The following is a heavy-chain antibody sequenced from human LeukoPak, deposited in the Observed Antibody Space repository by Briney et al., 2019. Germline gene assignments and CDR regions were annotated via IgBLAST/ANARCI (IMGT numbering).Heavy chain of an antibody. Sequence: VASVKVSCKASGGTFSSYAISWVRQAPGQGLEWMGRIIPILGIANYAQKFQGRVTITADKSTSTAYMELSSLRSEDTAVYYCAGHKDTYDSSGVGFAFDIWGQGTMVTVSS. CDR1: GGTFSSYA. CDR3: AGHKDTYDSSGVGFAFDI. J-gene: IGHJ3*02. V-gene: IGHV1-69*04. CDR2: IIPILGIA. D-gene: IGHD3-22*01.